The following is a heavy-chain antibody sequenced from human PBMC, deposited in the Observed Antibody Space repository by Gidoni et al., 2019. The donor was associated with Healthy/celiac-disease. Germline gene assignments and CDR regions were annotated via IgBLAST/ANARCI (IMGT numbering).Heavy chain of an antibody. J-gene: IGHJ5*02. CDR3: AREAEAAAGWINWFDP. V-gene: IGHV4-61*02. Sequence: QVQMQESGPGLVTPSQTLSLTCTVPRRSISSGSYYWSWIRQAPGKGLEWIWRIYTSGSTNYNPSLKSRVTISVDTSKNQFSLKLSSVTAADTAVYYCAREAEAAAGWINWFDPWGQGTLVTVSS. D-gene: IGHD6-13*01. CDR2: IYTSGST. CDR1: RRSISSGSYY.